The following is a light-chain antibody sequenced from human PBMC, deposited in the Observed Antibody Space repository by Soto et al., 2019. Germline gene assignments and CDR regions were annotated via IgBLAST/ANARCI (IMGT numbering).Light chain of an antibody. J-gene: IGKJ1*01. V-gene: IGKV1-5*01. Sequence: DIQMTQSPSTLSASVGDTVTITCRASQTISGWLAWYQQRPGKAPKLLIYAASTLASGVPSRFSGSGSGTDFSLTISSLQPEDFATYYCQQLNSYPQTFGQGTKVDIK. CDR3: QQLNSYPQT. CDR2: AAS. CDR1: QTISGW.